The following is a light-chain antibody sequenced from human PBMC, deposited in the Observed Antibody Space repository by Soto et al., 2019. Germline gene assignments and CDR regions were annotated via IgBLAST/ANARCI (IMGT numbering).Light chain of an antibody. CDR3: QRYGTSPT. CDR1: HSVNSNY. V-gene: IGKV3-20*01. Sequence: PVERATLSCRASHSVNSNYLAWYQHRPGQAPRLLIYGASKRATGIPDRFSGRGSGTDFTLTISRLEPEDFAVYFCQRYGTSPTFGQGTKVDI. CDR2: GAS. J-gene: IGKJ1*01.